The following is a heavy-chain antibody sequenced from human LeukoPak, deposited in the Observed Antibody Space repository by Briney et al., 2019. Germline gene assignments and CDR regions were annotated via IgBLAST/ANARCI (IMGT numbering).Heavy chain of an antibody. V-gene: IGHV3-48*02. CDR3: VRDAAYSAFNM. Sequence: PGGSLRLSCAASGFAFNTYSMNWVRQAPGKGLQWVSSITTSSTTKYYADSVKGRFTISRDNAKNSLYLQMDSLRDEDTAVYYCVRDAAYSAFNMWGQGTMATVSS. CDR1: GFAFNTYS. D-gene: IGHD4-11*01. J-gene: IGHJ3*02. CDR2: ITTSSTTK.